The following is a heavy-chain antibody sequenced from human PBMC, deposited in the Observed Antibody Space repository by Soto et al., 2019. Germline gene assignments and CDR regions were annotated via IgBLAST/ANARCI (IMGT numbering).Heavy chain of an antibody. CDR1: GFTFSSYS. Sequence: GGSLRLSCAASGFTFSSYSMNWVRQAPGKGLEWVSYISSSSSTIYYADSVKGRFTISRDNAKNSLYLQMNSLRAEDKAVYYCARDHPLPRLLPWGKGILVNVSS. CDR2: ISSSSSTI. J-gene: IGHJ5*02. CDR3: ARDHPLPRLLP. V-gene: IGHV3-48*01.